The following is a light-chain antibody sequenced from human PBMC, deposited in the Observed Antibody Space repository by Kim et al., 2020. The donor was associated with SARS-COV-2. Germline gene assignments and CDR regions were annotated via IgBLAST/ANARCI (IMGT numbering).Light chain of an antibody. V-gene: IGKV1-39*01. Sequence: SASVGDRVNVTCRASHRIDIYVNWDQQKPGKPPNLLIYGASNLQRGVPSRFTGSGSGTDFTLTISSLEPEDFAVYFCQQTYDTVLSFGEGTKLEI. CDR3: QQTYDTVLS. J-gene: IGKJ2*01. CDR1: HRIDIY. CDR2: GAS.